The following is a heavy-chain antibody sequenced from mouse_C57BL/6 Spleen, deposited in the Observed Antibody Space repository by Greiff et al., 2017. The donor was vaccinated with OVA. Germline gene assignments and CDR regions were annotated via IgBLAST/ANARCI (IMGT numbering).Heavy chain of an antibody. J-gene: IGHJ4*01. CDR2: IDPEDGKT. CDR3: ARHSSGYTGFCSMDY. D-gene: IGHD3-1*01. CDR1: GFNIKDYY. Sequence: EVQLQQAGAELVKPGASVKLSCTASGFNIKDYYIHWVKQRTEQGLEWIGRIDPEDGKTKYDSKFQGKATITADTSSNTAYLQLSSLTSEDTAVYYCARHSSGYTGFCSMDYWGKGTSVTVSS. V-gene: IGHV14-2*01.